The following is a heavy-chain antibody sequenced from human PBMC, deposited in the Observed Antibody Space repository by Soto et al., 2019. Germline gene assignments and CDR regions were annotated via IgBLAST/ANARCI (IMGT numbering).Heavy chain of an antibody. D-gene: IGHD2-15*01. CDR3: AKDGDRTYCSDGNCAFFDS. CDR1: GFTFNKYG. Sequence: GGYLRLSCAASGFTFNKYGIHWFRQAQGKGLEWVAVIWHDGSEKYYADSVKARFTISRDNSKKMVYLQMKSLKVDDTATYYCAKDGDRTYCSDGNCAFFDSWGQGALVTVSS. J-gene: IGHJ4*01. CDR2: IWHDGSEK. V-gene: IGHV3-33*06.